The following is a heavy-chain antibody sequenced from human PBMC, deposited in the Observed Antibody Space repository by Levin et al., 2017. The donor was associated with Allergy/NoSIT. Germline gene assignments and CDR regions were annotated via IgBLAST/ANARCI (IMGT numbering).Heavy chain of an antibody. V-gene: IGHV4-61*01. CDR1: GGSVSSGTYY. CDR3: ARKRTIVSGRKDYYYGMDV. CDR2: INYRGGT. Sequence: SETLSLTCTVSGGSVSSGTYYWSWIRQPPGKGLEWIVYINYRGGTNYNPSLKSRVTISVDTSKNEFSLKLTSVTAPDTADYYCARKRTIVSGRKDYYYGMDVWGQGTTVTVS. D-gene: IGHD5/OR15-5a*01. J-gene: IGHJ6*02.